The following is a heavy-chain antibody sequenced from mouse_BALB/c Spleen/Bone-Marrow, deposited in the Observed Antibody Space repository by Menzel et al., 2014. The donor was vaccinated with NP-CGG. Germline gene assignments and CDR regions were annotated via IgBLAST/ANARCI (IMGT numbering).Heavy chain of an antibody. CDR2: IWADGST. Sequence: VKLVESGPGLVAPSQSLSITCTVSGFSLTSYGVHWVRQPPGKGLEWLGVIWADGSTNYNSALMSRLSISKDNSKSQVFLKMNSLQTDDTAMYYCASPIYYDYPLFAYWGQGTLVTVSA. D-gene: IGHD2-4*01. CDR3: ASPIYYDYPLFAY. V-gene: IGHV2-9*02. CDR1: GFSLTSYG. J-gene: IGHJ3*01.